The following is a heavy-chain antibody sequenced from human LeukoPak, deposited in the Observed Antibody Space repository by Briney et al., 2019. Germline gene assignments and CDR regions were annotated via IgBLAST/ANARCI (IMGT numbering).Heavy chain of an antibody. CDR2: IKSKTDGGTT. D-gene: IGHD5-12*01. CDR3: TTGIRGYCGYDRPIRDY. V-gene: IGHV3-15*01. J-gene: IGHJ4*02. Sequence: PGGSLRLSCAASGFTFSHAWMNWVRQAPGKGLEWVGRIKSKTDGGTTDYAAPVKGRFTISRDDSKNTLYLQMNSLKTEDTAVYYCTTGIRGYCGYDRPIRDYWGQGTLVTVSS. CDR1: GFTFSHAW.